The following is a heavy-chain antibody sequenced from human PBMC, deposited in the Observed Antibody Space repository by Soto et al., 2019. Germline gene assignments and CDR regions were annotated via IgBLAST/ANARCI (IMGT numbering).Heavy chain of an antibody. CDR1: GYSISSGYY. CDR2: IYHSGST. J-gene: IGHJ4*02. D-gene: IGHD3-3*01. Sequence: SETLSLTCTVSGYSISSGYYWGWIRQPPGKGLEWIGSIYHSGSTYYNPSLKSRVTISVDTSKNQFSLKLSSVTAADTAVYYCARGSRERSGYYGAPFDYWGQGTLVTVSS. CDR3: ARGSRERSGYYGAPFDY. V-gene: IGHV4-38-2*02.